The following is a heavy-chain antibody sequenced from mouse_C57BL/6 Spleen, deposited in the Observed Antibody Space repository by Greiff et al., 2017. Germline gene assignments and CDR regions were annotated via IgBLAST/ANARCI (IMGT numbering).Heavy chain of an antibody. J-gene: IGHJ3*01. CDR1: GYTFTSYW. CDR3: AREGNYYGSSWFAY. D-gene: IGHD1-1*01. Sequence: QVQLQQPGAELVKPGASVKLSCKASGYTFTSYWMHWVKQRPGQGLEWIGMIHPNSGSTNYNAKFKGKATLTVDKSSSTAYMQLSSLTSEDSAVYYCAREGNYYGSSWFAYWGQGTLVTVSA. V-gene: IGHV1-64*01. CDR2: IHPNSGST.